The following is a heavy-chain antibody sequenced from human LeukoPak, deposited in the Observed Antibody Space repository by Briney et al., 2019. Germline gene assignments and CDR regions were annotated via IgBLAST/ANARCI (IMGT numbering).Heavy chain of an antibody. Sequence: GGSLRLSCAASGFTFSDYWMHWVRQVPGKGLVWVSRINTSGSSTTYADSVKGRFTISRGNAKNTLYLQMDSLRAEDTGVYYCARSNHADDFWGQGTLVTVSS. J-gene: IGHJ4*02. CDR1: GFTFSDYW. D-gene: IGHD1-14*01. CDR2: INTSGSST. CDR3: ARSNHADDF. V-gene: IGHV3-74*03.